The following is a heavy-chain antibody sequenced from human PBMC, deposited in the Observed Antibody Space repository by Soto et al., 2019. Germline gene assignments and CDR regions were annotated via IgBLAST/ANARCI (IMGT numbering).Heavy chain of an antibody. Sequence: SETLSLTCAVSGDSISSFNWWSWVRQPPGKGPEWIGEILHSGSTTYNPSPKSRVTISLDKSKNQFSLKLTSVTAADTAVYYCARGCRSCVVGFDFWGQGTMVTVSS. V-gene: IGHV4-4*02. CDR1: GDSISSFNW. CDR3: ARGCRSCVVGFDF. D-gene: IGHD2-15*01. CDR2: ILHSGST. J-gene: IGHJ3*01.